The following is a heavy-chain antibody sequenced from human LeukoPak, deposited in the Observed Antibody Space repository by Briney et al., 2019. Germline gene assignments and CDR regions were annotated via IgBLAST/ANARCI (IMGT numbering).Heavy chain of an antibody. CDR2: IYYSGST. V-gene: IGHV4-61*01. J-gene: IGHJ3*02. CDR1: GGSVSSGSYY. CDR3: ANDYGDSGAFDI. Sequence: PSETLSLTCTVSGGSVSSGSYYWSWIRQPPGKGLEWIGYIYYSGSTNYNPSLKSRVTISVDTSKNRFSLKLSSVTAADTAVYYCANDYGDSGAFDIWGQGTMVTVSS. D-gene: IGHD4-17*01.